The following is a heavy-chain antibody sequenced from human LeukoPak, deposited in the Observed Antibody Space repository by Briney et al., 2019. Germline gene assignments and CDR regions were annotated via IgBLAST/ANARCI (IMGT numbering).Heavy chain of an antibody. CDR2: IYAAGGT. CDR3: ARDGGARSSRAFDI. D-gene: IGHD3-16*01. CDR1: GFTVNSNY. V-gene: IGHV3-53*01. J-gene: IGHJ3*02. Sequence: GGSLRLSYAASGFTVNSNYMSWVRQAPGKGLEWVSVIYAAGGTYYADSVKGRFTISRDTSKNTLYLQMNSLRPEDTALYYCARDGGARSSRAFDIWGQGTMVTVS.